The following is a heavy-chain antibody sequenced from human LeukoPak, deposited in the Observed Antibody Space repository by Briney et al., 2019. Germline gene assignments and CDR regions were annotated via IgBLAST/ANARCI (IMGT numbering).Heavy chain of an antibody. J-gene: IGHJ4*02. CDR2: IKNKTNGGTT. Sequence: GGSLRLSCAASGFIFSSAWMTWVRQAPGKGLEWVGHIKNKTNGGTTDYAAPVKGRFIISRDDSKNTLYLQMNSLRTEDTAVYYRARGLCSSTSCYQGPFDYWGQGMLVTVSS. D-gene: IGHD2-2*01. CDR1: GFIFSSAW. CDR3: ARGLCSSTSCYQGPFDY. V-gene: IGHV3-15*01.